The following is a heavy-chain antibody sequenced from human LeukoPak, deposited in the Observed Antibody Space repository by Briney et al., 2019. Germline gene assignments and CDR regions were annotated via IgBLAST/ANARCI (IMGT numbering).Heavy chain of an antibody. CDR1: GFTFSTYP. Sequence: GGSLRLSCAASGFTFSTYPIHWVRQAPGKGLEWVAVISHDGSEKYYADSVKGRFTISRDNAKNSLCLQMNSLRAEDTAVYYCARGPPVSYCSGGSCYYTDDAFDIWGQGTMVTVSS. V-gene: IGHV3-30-3*01. D-gene: IGHD2-15*01. CDR2: ISHDGSEK. J-gene: IGHJ3*02. CDR3: ARGPPVSYCSGGSCYYTDDAFDI.